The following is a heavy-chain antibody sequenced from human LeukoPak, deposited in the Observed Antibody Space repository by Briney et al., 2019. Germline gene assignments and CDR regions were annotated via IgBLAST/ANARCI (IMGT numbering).Heavy chain of an antibody. Sequence: GESLKISCKGSGYSFTSYWIGWVRQMPGKGLEWMGFIYPGDSDTRYSPSFQGQVTISADKSISTAYLQWSSLKASGTAMYYCARRWYSSSWYVDYWGQGTLVTVSS. CDR1: GYSFTSYW. J-gene: IGHJ4*02. CDR3: ARRWYSSSWYVDY. V-gene: IGHV5-51*01. D-gene: IGHD6-13*01. CDR2: IYPGDSDT.